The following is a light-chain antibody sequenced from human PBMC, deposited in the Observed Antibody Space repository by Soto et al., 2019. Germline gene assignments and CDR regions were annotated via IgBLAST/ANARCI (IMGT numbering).Light chain of an antibody. CDR3: AAWDDSLDGLYV. V-gene: IGLV1-44*01. CDR1: TSNIGSNT. CDR2: YNN. J-gene: IGLJ1*01. Sequence: QSVLTQPPSASGTPGQRVTISCSGSTSNIGSNTVNWYQQLPGTAPKLLIYYNNQRPSGVPDRFSGSKSGTSASLAISGLRSEDEADYYCAAWDDSLDGLYVIGTGTKLTVL.